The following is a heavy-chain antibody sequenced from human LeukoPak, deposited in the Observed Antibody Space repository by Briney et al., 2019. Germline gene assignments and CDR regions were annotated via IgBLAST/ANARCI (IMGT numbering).Heavy chain of an antibody. V-gene: IGHV3-33*01. CDR3: ARAMTTVTTPYLDY. D-gene: IGHD4-17*01. CDR1: GFTFSSYG. Sequence: GRSLRLSCAASGFTFSSYGMHWVRQAPGKGLEWVAVIWYDGSNKYYADSVKGRFTISRDNSKNTLYLQMNSLRAEDTAVYYCARAMTTVTTPYLDYWGQGTLVTVSP. CDR2: IWYDGSNK. J-gene: IGHJ4*02.